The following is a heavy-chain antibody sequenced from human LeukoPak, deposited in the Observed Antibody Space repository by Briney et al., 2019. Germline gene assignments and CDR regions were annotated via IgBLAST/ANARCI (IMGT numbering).Heavy chain of an antibody. V-gene: IGHV3-11*04. CDR1: GFTFSDYY. D-gene: IGHD3-3*01. Sequence: GGSLRLSCAASGFTFSDYYMSWIRQAPGKGLEWVSYISSSGSTIYYADSVKGRFTISRDNAKNSLYLQMNSLRAEDTAVYYCARRGSYYDFWGGYFNHWYFDLWGRGTLVTVSS. CDR3: ARRGSYYDFWGGYFNHWYFDL. J-gene: IGHJ2*01. CDR2: ISSSGSTI.